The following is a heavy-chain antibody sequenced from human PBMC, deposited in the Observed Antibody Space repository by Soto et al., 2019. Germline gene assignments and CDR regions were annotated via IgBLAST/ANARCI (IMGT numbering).Heavy chain of an antibody. D-gene: IGHD3-10*01. CDR2: IYNDGTYS. CDR3: TRGPRPISTGTGAY. V-gene: IGHV3-74*01. J-gene: IGHJ4*02. Sequence: GGSLRLSCAASGFICKVYWMHWGRQSSGKGLVRISRIYNDGTYSDYADSVRGRFTISRDNVNDTLYLQMNNLRAEDSGLYYCTRGPRPISTGTGAYWGQGTQVTVSS. CDR1: GFICKVYW.